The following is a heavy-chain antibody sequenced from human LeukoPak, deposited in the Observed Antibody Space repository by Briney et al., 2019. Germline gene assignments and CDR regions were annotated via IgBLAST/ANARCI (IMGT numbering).Heavy chain of an antibody. J-gene: IGHJ4*02. CDR3: AREGVGYYGSGSYTR. Sequence: GGSLRLSCAASGFTFSSYSMNWVRRAPGKGLEWVSSISSSSSYIYYADSVKGRFTISRDNAKNSLYLQMNSLRAEDTAVYYCAREGVGYYGSGSYTRWGQGTLVTVSS. D-gene: IGHD3-10*01. V-gene: IGHV3-21*01. CDR1: GFTFSSYS. CDR2: ISSSSSYI.